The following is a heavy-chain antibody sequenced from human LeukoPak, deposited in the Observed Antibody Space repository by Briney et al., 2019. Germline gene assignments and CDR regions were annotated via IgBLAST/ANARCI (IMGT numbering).Heavy chain of an antibody. Sequence: SETLSLTCTVSGYSISSGYYWGWIRQPPGEGLEWIASIVRSGNTYYKPSLKSRVTISVDTFKNQFSLRLSSVTAADTALYYCARAPGSGWSNWGQGTLVTVSS. CDR2: IVRSGNT. D-gene: IGHD6-19*01. J-gene: IGHJ4*02. CDR1: GYSISSGYY. V-gene: IGHV4-38-2*02. CDR3: ARAPGSGWSN.